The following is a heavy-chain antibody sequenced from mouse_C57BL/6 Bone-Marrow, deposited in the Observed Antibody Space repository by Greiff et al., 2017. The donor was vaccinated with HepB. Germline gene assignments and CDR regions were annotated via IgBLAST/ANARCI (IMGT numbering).Heavy chain of an antibody. Sequence: VKLMESGPGLVKPSQSLFLTCSITGFPITSGYYWIWMRQSPGKPLEWMGYITHSGETFYNPSLQSPISITRETSKNQFFLQLNSVTTEDTAMYYCAGDSSGYVYFDVWGTGTTVTVSS. CDR1: GFPITSGYY. D-gene: IGHD3-2*02. CDR3: AGDSSGYVYFDV. V-gene: IGHV12-3*01. J-gene: IGHJ1*03. CDR2: ITHSGET.